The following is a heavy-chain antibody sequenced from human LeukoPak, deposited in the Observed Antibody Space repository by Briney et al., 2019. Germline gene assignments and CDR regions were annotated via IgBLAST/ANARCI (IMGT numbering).Heavy chain of an antibody. CDR2: ISAYNGNT. CDR3: ATSPGTLDDY. D-gene: IGHD1-14*01. J-gene: IGHJ4*02. V-gene: IGHV1-18*01. CDR1: GYTFTTYG. Sequence: GASVKFSCKASGYTFTTYGISWVRQAPGQGLEWMGWISAYNGNTNYAQKLQGRVTMTTDTSTSTAYMELRSLRSDDTAVYYCATSPGTLDDYWGQGTLVTVSS.